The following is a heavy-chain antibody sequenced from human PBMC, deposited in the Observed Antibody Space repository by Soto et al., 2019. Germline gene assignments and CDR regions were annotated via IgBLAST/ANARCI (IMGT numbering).Heavy chain of an antibody. V-gene: IGHV3-64D*06. Sequence: GGSLRLSCSASGFTFSSYAMHWVRQAPGKGLEYVSAISSNGGSTYYADSVKGRFTISRDNSKNTLYLQMSSLRAEDTAVYYCVKGGLFGVVVVAATPGVVFDIWGQGTMVTVSS. D-gene: IGHD2-15*01. CDR2: ISSNGGST. CDR3: VKGGLFGVVVVAATPGVVFDI. J-gene: IGHJ3*02. CDR1: GFTFSSYA.